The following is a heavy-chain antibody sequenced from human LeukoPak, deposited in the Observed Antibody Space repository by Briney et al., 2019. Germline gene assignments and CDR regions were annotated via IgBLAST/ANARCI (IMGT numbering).Heavy chain of an antibody. D-gene: IGHD5-18*01. CDR2: TYHSGRT. J-gene: IGHJ6*02. CDR1: GGSISRSSYY. Sequence: SETLSLTCVVSGGSISRSSYYWGWARQPPGKGLEWIGSTYHSGRTYSNPSLKSRVTISVDTSKNQFSLKVSSVTAADTAVYYCARVNTSTYGMDVWGQGTTVTVSS. V-gene: IGHV4-39*01. CDR3: ARVNTSTYGMDV.